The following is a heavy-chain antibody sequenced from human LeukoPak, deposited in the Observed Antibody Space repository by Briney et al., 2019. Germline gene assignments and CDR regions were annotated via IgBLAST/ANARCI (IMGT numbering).Heavy chain of an antibody. CDR3: ARDSVVVPAAMSPFDY. D-gene: IGHD2-2*01. CDR1: GGTFSSYA. V-gene: IGHV1-69*06. Sequence: ASVKVSCKASGGTFSSYAISWVRQAPGQGLEWMGGIIPIFGTANYAQKFQGRVTITADKSTSTAYMELSRLRSDDTAVYYCARDSVVVPAAMSPFDYWGQGTLVTVSS. CDR2: IIPIFGTA. J-gene: IGHJ4*02.